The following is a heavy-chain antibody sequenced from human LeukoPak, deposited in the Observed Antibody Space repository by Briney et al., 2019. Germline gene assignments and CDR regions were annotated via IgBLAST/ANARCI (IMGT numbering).Heavy chain of an antibody. D-gene: IGHD2-2*01. V-gene: IGHV4-30-4*08. J-gene: IGHJ3*02. CDR2: IYYSGST. CDR1: GGSISSGDYY. CDR3: AGGVPAAPDDAFDI. Sequence: PSETLSLTCIVSGGSISSGDYYWSWIRQPPGKGLEWIGYIYYSGSTYYNPSLKSRVTISVDTSKNQFSLKLSSVTAADTAVYYCAGGVPAAPDDAFDIWGQGTVVTVSS.